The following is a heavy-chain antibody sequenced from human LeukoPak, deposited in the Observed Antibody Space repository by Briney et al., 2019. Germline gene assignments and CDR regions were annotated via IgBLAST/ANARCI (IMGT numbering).Heavy chain of an antibody. CDR1: GFTFSSYG. Sequence: LRLSCAASGFTFSSYGMHWIRQHPGKGLEWIGYIYYSGSTYYNPSLKSRVTISVDTSKNQFSLKLSSVTAADTAVYYCARGYYDSSGHVSRFDYWGQGTLVTVSS. J-gene: IGHJ4*02. V-gene: IGHV4-31*02. CDR3: ARGYYDSSGHVSRFDY. CDR2: IYYSGST. D-gene: IGHD3-22*01.